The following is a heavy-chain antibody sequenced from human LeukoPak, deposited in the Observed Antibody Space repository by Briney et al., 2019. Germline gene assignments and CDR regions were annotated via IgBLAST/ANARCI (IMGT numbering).Heavy chain of an antibody. CDR3: ARASALATPPFAY. CDR2: INIDGSTS. Sequence: PGGSLRLSCAASGFTFSSYEMNWVRQAPGKGLVWVSRINIDGSTSNYADSVKGRFTISRDNAKNAVYLQMSSLRVEDTAVYYCARASALATPPFAYWGQGTLVTVSS. J-gene: IGHJ4*02. V-gene: IGHV3-74*01. CDR1: GFTFSSYE. D-gene: IGHD5-12*01.